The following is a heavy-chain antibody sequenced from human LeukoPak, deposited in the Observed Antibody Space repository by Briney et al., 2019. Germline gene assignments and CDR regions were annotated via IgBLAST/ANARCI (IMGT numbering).Heavy chain of an antibody. J-gene: IGHJ4*02. CDR3: ARTTRYYDSSGDDY. Sequence: ASVKVSCKASGYTYINYGISWVRQAPGQGLEWMGWISTYNGNTIYAQKVQGRVNLTTDTSTSTAYMELRSLRSDDTAVYYCARTTRYYDSSGDDYWGQGTLVTVSS. CDR1: GYTYINYG. V-gene: IGHV1-18*01. CDR2: ISTYNGNT. D-gene: IGHD3-22*01.